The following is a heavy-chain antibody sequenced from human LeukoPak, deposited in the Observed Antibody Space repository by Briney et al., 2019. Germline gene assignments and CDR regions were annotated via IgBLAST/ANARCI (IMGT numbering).Heavy chain of an antibody. CDR3: ARVGGYDLFAYYFDY. Sequence: ASVKVSCKASGYTFTGYYMHWVRQAPGQGLEWMGWINPNSGGTNYAQKFQGGVTMTRDTSISTAYMELSRLRSDDTAVYYCARVGGYDLFAYYFDYWGQGTLVTVSS. CDR2: INPNSGGT. J-gene: IGHJ4*02. D-gene: IGHD5-12*01. CDR1: GYTFTGYY. V-gene: IGHV1-2*02.